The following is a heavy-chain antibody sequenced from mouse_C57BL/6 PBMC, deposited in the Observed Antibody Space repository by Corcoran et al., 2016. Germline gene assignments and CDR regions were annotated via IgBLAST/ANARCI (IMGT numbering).Heavy chain of an antibody. V-gene: IGHV9-3*01. CDR3: ARSLAVVAPLDY. J-gene: IGHJ2*01. CDR2: INTYSGVP. CDR1: GYTFTTYG. D-gene: IGHD1-1*01. Sequence: QIQLVQSGPELKKPGVTDKISCKASGYTFTTYGMRWVKQASGKGLKWMGWINTYSGVPTYADDFKGRFAFSLETSASTAYLQINNLKNEDTATYFCARSLAVVAPLDYWGQGTTLTVSS.